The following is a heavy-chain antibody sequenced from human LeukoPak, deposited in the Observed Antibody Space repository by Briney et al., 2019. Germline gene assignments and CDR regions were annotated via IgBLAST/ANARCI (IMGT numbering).Heavy chain of an antibody. CDR1: GFTFDEYG. J-gene: IGHJ4*02. D-gene: IGHD6-19*01. Sequence: GGSLRLSCAASGFTFDEYGMHWVRQAPGKGLEWVSLISGDGGSTFYADSVKGRFTISRDDSKNSLYLQMKRLRTEDTALYYCAKDQWQAGGFDYWGQGTLVTVSS. CDR3: AKDQWQAGGFDY. CDR2: ISGDGGST. V-gene: IGHV3-43*02.